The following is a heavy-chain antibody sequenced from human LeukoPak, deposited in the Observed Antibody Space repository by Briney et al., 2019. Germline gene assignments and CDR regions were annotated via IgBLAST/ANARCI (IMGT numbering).Heavy chain of an antibody. D-gene: IGHD3-22*01. CDR2: IYYSGST. CDR1: GGSISSYY. J-gene: IGHJ4*02. CDR3: ARDYYDSSGGYYFDY. V-gene: IGHV4-59*01. Sequence: SETLSLTCTVSGGSISSYYWSWIRQPPGKGLEWIGYIYYSGSTNYNPSLKSRVTISVDTSKNQFSLKLSSVTAADTAVYYCARDYYDSSGGYYFDYWGQGTLVTVS.